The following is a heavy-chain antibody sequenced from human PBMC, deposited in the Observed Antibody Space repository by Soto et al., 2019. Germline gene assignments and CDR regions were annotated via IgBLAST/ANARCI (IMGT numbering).Heavy chain of an antibody. J-gene: IGHJ3*02. V-gene: IGHV4-31*03. CDR3: ASTILTGYYTDAFDI. CDR2: IYYSGST. CDR1: GGSISSGGYY. Sequence: QVQLQESGPGLVKPSQTLSLTCTVSGGSISSGGYYWSWIRQHPGKGLAGIGYIYYSGSTYNNPSLKSRVTISVDTSKNQFSLKLSSVTAADTAGYYCASTILTGYYTDAFDIWGQGTMVTVYS. D-gene: IGHD3-9*01.